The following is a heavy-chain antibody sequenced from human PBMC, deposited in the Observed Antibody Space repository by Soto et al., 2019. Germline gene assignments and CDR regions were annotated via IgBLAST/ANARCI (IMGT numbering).Heavy chain of an antibody. V-gene: IGHV3-21*01. J-gene: IGHJ5*02. CDR3: PRDASRDSSARGWFDP. CDR1: GFTFSRYA. CDR2: ISSNSAYI. Sequence: GGSLRLSCAASGFTFSRYAMNWVRQAPGKGLEWVSTISSNSAYIYYTDALRGRFTISRDNAKNSLHLQMNSLRAEDTAVYYCPRDASRDSSARGWFDPWGPRTLGTVS. D-gene: IGHD6-13*01.